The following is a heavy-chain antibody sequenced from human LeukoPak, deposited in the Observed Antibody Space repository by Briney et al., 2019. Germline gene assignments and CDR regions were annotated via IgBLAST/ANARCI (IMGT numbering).Heavy chain of an antibody. V-gene: IGHV1-2*02. CDR1: GYTFTGYY. CDR2: INPNSGGT. J-gene: IGHJ6*03. D-gene: IGHD6-19*01. CDR3: ASSTVADLYYYYYMDV. Sequence: ASVKVSCKASGYTFTGYYMHWVRQAPGQGLEWMGWINPNSGGTNYAQKFQGRVTMTRDTSISTAYMELSRLRSDDTAVYYCASSTVADLYYYYYMDVWGKGTTVTVSS.